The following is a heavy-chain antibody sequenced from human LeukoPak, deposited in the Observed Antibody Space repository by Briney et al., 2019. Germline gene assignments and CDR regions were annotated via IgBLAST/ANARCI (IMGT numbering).Heavy chain of an antibody. J-gene: IGHJ4*02. CDR3: ATGGPYGDLYFDY. CDR1: GYTLTELS. V-gene: IGHV1-24*01. Sequence: ASVKVSCKVSGYTLTELSMHWVRQAPGKGLEWMGGFDPEDGETIYAQKFQGRVTMTEDTSTDTAYMELSSLRSEDTVVYYCATGGPYGDLYFDYWGQGTLVTVSS. D-gene: IGHD4-17*01. CDR2: FDPEDGET.